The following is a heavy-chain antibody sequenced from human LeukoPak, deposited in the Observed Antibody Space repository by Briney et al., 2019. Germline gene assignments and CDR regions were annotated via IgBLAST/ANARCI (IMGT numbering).Heavy chain of an antibody. V-gene: IGHV4-39*07. Sequence: SETLPLTRTVSGGSISSSSYYWGWIRQPPGKGLEWIGSIYYSGSTYYNPSLKSRVTISVDTSKNQFSLKLSSVTAADTAVYYCARDSPIEAYWAGHRGPFDYWGQGTLVTVSS. CDR3: ARDSPIEAYWAGHRGPFDY. CDR2: IYYSGST. D-gene: IGHD2-8*02. J-gene: IGHJ4*02. CDR1: GGSISSSSYY.